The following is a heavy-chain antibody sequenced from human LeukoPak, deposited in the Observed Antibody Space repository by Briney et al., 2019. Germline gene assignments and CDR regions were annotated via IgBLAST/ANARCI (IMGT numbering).Heavy chain of an antibody. CDR2: INHSGST. CDR3: ASRRLLGYCSSTSCQTRYYYYYGMDV. V-gene: IGHV4-34*01. D-gene: IGHD2-2*01. Sequence: SETLSLTCAVYGGSFSGYYWSWIRQPPGKGLNWIGEINHSGSTNYNPSLKSRVTISVDTSKNQFSLKLSSVTAADTAVYYCASRRLLGYCSSTSCQTRYYYYYGMDVWGQGTTVTVSS. J-gene: IGHJ6*02. CDR1: GGSFSGYY.